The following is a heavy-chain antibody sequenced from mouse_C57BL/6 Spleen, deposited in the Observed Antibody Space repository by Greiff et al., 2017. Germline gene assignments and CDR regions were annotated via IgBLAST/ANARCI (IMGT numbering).Heavy chain of an antibody. Sequence: QVQLQQPGAELVKPGASVKLSCKASGYTFTSYWMHWVKQRPGQGLEWIGMIHPNSGSTNYNEKFKSKATLTVDKSSSTAYMQLSSLTSEDSAVYYCAMIYYDYDENYWGQGTTLTVSS. CDR2: IHPNSGST. CDR1: GYTFTSYW. CDR3: AMIYYDYDENY. J-gene: IGHJ2*01. D-gene: IGHD2-4*01. V-gene: IGHV1-64*01.